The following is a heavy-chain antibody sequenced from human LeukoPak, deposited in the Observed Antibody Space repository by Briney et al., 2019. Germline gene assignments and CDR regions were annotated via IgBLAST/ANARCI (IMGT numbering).Heavy chain of an antibody. Sequence: SVKVSCKASGGTFSSYAISWVRQAPGQGLEWMGGSIPIFGTANYAQKFQGRVTITTDESTSTAYMELSSLRAEDTAVYYCARETPGIAVAGSGGYDYWGQGTLVTVSS. CDR1: GGTFSSYA. CDR3: ARETPGIAVAGSGGYDY. J-gene: IGHJ4*02. D-gene: IGHD6-19*01. CDR2: SIPIFGTA. V-gene: IGHV1-69*05.